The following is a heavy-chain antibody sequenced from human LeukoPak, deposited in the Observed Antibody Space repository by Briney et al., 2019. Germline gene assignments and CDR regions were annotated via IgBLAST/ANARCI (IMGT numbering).Heavy chain of an antibody. V-gene: IGHV4-59*08. CDR3: ARRSTNGPPYYLEY. CDR1: GGSISSYY. J-gene: IGHJ4*02. CDR2: IYYSGST. Sequence: SETLSLTCTASGGSISSYYWSWVRQPPGKGLEWIGYIYYSGSTNYNPSLKSRVSISVDTSNNQFSLKLNSVTAADTAVYYCARRSTNGPPYYLEYWGQGTPVTVSS. D-gene: IGHD1/OR15-1a*01.